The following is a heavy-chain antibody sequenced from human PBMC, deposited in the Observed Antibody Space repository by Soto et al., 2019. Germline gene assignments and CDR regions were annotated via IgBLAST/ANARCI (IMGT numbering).Heavy chain of an antibody. J-gene: IGHJ4*02. CDR2: ISYDGSNK. CDR1: DFTFSIYG. V-gene: IGHV3-30*18. D-gene: IGHD3-22*01. Sequence: QVQLVESGGGVVQPGRSLTLSCAASDFTFSIYGIHWVRQAPGKGLEWVAVISYDGSNKQYGDSVKGRFTMSRDNSKNTVHLQMNSLRVEDTAVYYCAKDTYYHDSSGYYVFDYWGQGTLVTVSS. CDR3: AKDTYYHDSSGYYVFDY.